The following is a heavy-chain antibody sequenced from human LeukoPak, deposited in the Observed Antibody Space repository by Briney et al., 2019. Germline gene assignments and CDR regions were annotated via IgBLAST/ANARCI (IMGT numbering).Heavy chain of an antibody. CDR2: ISYDGSNK. D-gene: IGHD6-25*01. CDR3: AKESRLHEYFQH. J-gene: IGHJ1*01. CDR1: GFTFSSYG. Sequence: GGSLRLSCAASGFTFSSYGMHWVRQAPGKGLEWVAVISYDGSNKYYADSVKGRFTISRDDSKNTLYLQMNSLRAEDTAVYYCAKESRLHEYFQHWGQGTLVTVSS. V-gene: IGHV3-30*18.